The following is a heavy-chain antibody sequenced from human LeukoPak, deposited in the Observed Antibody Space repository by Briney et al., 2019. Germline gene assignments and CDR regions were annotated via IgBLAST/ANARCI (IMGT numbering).Heavy chain of an antibody. CDR1: GFTFSSYA. Sequence: GGSLRLSCAASGFTFSSYAMTWVRQAPGKGLEWVAVISNDATKKYYADSVKGRSTISRDNSENTLYLQMNSLRAEDTAVYYCAKDMNTVTTTFDYWGQGTLVTVSS. CDR2: ISNDATKK. CDR3: AKDMNTVTTTFDY. J-gene: IGHJ4*02. D-gene: IGHD4-17*01. V-gene: IGHV3-30*18.